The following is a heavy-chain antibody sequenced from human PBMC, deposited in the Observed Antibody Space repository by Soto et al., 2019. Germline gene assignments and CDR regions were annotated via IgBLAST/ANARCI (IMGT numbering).Heavy chain of an antibody. D-gene: IGHD2-15*01. CDR2: MLYSGLT. Sequence: SETLSLTCSVSGYSVSSSDYYWAWIRQPPGKGLEWIGSMLYSGLTYYNPSLKSRVTLSADTSKNQFSVRLNSVTASDTAVYYCAPLSVSLSGPYGIHVWGQGTTVTVSS. J-gene: IGHJ6*02. V-gene: IGHV4-39*01. CDR3: APLSVSLSGPYGIHV. CDR1: GYSVSSSDYY.